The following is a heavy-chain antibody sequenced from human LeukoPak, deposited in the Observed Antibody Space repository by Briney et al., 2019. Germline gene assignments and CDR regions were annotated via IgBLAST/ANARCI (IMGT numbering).Heavy chain of an antibody. J-gene: IGHJ4*02. CDR1: GFTVSSNY. Sequence: GGSLRLSCAASGFTVSSNYMSWVRQAPGKGLEWVSAISGSGGSTYYADSVKGRFTISRDNSKNTLYLQMNSLRAEDTAVYYCAKSPRFCSSTSCYTLAEILLYYFDYWGQGTLVTVSS. V-gene: IGHV3-23*01. CDR2: ISGSGGST. D-gene: IGHD2-2*02. CDR3: AKSPRFCSSTSCYTLAEILLYYFDY.